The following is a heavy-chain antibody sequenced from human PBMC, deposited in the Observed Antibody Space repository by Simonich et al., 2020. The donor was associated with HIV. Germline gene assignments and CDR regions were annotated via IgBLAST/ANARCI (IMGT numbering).Heavy chain of an antibody. CDR2: INHRGST. Sequence: QVQLQQWGAGLLKPSETLSLTCAVYGGSFSGYYWSWIRQPPGTGLEWIGEINHRGSTNYNPSLKSRVTISVDTSKNQFSLKLSSVTAADTAVYYCARGFYQRLYYFDYWGQGTLVTVSS. V-gene: IGHV4-34*01. CDR3: ARGFYQRLYYFDY. J-gene: IGHJ4*02. CDR1: GGSFSGYY. D-gene: IGHD2-2*01.